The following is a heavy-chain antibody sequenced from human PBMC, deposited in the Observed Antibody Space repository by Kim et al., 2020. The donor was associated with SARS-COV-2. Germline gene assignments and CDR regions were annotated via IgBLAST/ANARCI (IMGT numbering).Heavy chain of an antibody. Sequence: SETLSLTCAVSGGSISSSNWWSWVRQPPGKGLEWIGEIYHSGSTNYNPSLKSRVTISVDKSKNQFSLKLSSVTAADTAVYYCVRLAVAGISTFDYWGQGTLVTVSS. CDR1: GGSISSSNW. CDR3: VRLAVAGISTFDY. J-gene: IGHJ4*02. CDR2: IYHSGST. D-gene: IGHD6-19*01. V-gene: IGHV4-4*02.